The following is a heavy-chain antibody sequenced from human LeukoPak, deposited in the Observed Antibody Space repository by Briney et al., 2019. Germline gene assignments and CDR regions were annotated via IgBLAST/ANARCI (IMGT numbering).Heavy chain of an antibody. CDR3: ARGNVDTAMVWFDY. CDR2: IYTSGST. Sequence: PSETLSLTCTVSGGSISSYYWSWIRQPAGKGLEWIGRIYTSGSTNYNPSLKSRVTMSVDTSKNQFSLKLSSVTAADTAVYYCARGNVDTAMVWFDYWGQGTLVTVSS. D-gene: IGHD5-18*01. V-gene: IGHV4-4*07. J-gene: IGHJ4*02. CDR1: GGSISSYY.